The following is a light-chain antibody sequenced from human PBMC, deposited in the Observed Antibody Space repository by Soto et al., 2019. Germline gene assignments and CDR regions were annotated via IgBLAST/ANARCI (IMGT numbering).Light chain of an antibody. V-gene: IGKV3-20*01. CDR2: EAL. CDR3: QQYGNSPWT. Sequence: EIVLTQSPGTLSLSPGERATLSCRASRSISTYLAWYQQKPGQAPRLLIYEALNRATGIPARFSGSGSGTDFTLTIRRLEPEDFAVYYCQQYGNSPWTFGQGTKVDIK. CDR1: RSISTY. J-gene: IGKJ1*01.